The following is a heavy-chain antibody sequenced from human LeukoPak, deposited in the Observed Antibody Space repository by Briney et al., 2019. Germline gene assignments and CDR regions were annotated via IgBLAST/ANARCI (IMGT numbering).Heavy chain of an antibody. J-gene: IGHJ4*02. Sequence: PGGSLRLSCAASGFTFSSYAMSWVRQAPGKGLEWVSGIIGSDGTTYYAGSVKGRFTISRDNSKNTLYLQMNSLRAEDTAVYYCAKDPSQWLQYYFDYWGQGTLVTVSS. D-gene: IGHD6-19*01. CDR1: GFTFSSYA. CDR3: AKDPSQWLQYYFDY. V-gene: IGHV3-23*01. CDR2: IIGSDGTT.